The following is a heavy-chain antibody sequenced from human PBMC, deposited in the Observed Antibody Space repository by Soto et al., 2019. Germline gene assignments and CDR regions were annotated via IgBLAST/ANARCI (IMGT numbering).Heavy chain of an antibody. V-gene: IGHV1-69*13. CDR1: GGTFISYA. CDR3: AGDPRGYCGGDCYTPYYYGLDV. Sequence: SVMVSCKASGGTFISYAISGVAQAPAQGREWRGGIIPIVGTANYAQKFQGRVTITADEYTSTAYMELSSLSAEDTAVDYCAGDPRGYCGGDCYTPYYYGLDVWGQGTTVTVSS. J-gene: IGHJ6*02. CDR2: IIPIVGTA. D-gene: IGHD2-21*02.